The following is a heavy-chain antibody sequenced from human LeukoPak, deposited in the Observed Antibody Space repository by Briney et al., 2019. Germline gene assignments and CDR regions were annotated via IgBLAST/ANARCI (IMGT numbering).Heavy chain of an antibody. J-gene: IGHJ4*02. CDR1: GYTFTGYY. CDR2: IIPIFGTA. V-gene: IGHV1-69*05. CDR3: ARGPIVLMVYAIGAYFDY. D-gene: IGHD2-8*01. Sequence: ASVTVSCKASGYTFTGYYMHWVRQAPGQGLEWMGGIIPIFGTANYAQKFQGRVTITTDESTSTAYMELSSLRSEDTAVYYCARGPIVLMVYAIGAYFDYWGQGTLVTVSS.